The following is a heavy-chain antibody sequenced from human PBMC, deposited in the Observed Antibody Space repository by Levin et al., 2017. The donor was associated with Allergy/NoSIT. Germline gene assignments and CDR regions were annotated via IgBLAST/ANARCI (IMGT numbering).Heavy chain of an antibody. Sequence: LSLTCAASGFPFSDLYMDWVRQAPGKGLEWVGRTRNKANSYTTEYAASVKGRFTISRDDSKNSLYLQMNSLKIEDTAVYYCARAVYGSGSYFLDYWGQGTLVTVSS. J-gene: IGHJ4*02. CDR2: TRNKANSYTT. CDR1: GFPFSDLY. V-gene: IGHV3-72*01. D-gene: IGHD3-10*01. CDR3: ARAVYGSGSYFLDY.